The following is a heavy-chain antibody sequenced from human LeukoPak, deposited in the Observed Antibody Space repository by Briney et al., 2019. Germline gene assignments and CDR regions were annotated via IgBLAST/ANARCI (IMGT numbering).Heavy chain of an antibody. CDR2: ISSSSSYQ. Sequence: GGSLRLSCAASGFTFSSYSLNWVRQAPGKGLEWVSSISSSSSYQHYADSVKGRFTISRDNSKNTLYLQMNSLRAEDTAVYYCAKDYTPYSYGYQNFDYWGRGTLVTVSS. D-gene: IGHD5-18*01. J-gene: IGHJ4*02. CDR1: GFTFSSYS. V-gene: IGHV3-21*01. CDR3: AKDYTPYSYGYQNFDY.